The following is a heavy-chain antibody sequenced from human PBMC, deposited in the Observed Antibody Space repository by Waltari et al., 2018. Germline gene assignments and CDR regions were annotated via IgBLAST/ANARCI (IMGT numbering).Heavy chain of an antibody. CDR3: ARHLGGNHSGAFDI. V-gene: IGHV4-38-2*01. CDR2: IYHSGST. J-gene: IGHJ3*02. CDR1: GYPIRSAYY. Sequence: QAPLQESGPGLVKPSETLSLTCAASGYPIRSAYYRGCIRTPPGKGLEWIGSIYHSGSTYYNPSLKSRVTISVDTSKNQFSLKLSSVTAADTAVYYCARHLGGNHSGAFDIWGQGTMVTVSS. D-gene: IGHD2-15*01.